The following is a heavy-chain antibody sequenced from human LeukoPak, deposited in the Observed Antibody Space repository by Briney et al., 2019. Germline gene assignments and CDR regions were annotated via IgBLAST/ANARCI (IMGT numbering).Heavy chain of an antibody. CDR1: GESISSSSYY. J-gene: IGHJ3*02. V-gene: IGHV4-39*07. CDR3: ARDNIKIVGAIDAFDI. Sequence: SETLSLTCTVSGESISSSSYYWGWIRQPPGKGLEWIGSIYYSGSTYYNPSLKSRVTISVDPSKNQFSLKLSSVTAADTAVYYCARDNIKIVGAIDAFDIWGQGTMVTVSS. D-gene: IGHD1-26*01. CDR2: IYYSGST.